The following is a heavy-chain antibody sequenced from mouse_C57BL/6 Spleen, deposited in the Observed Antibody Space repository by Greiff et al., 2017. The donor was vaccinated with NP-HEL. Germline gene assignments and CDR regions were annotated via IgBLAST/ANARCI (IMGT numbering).Heavy chain of an antibody. D-gene: IGHD2-3*01. CDR3: TRGDADGYHGYAMDY. J-gene: IGHJ4*01. Sequence: EVKLMESGEGLVKPGGSLKLSCAASGFTFSSYAMSWVRQTPEKRLEWVAYISSGGDYIYYADTVKGRFTISRDNARNTLYLQMSSLKSEDTAMYYCTRGDADGYHGYAMDYWGQGTSVTVSS. CDR2: ISSGGDYI. CDR1: GFTFSSYA. V-gene: IGHV5-9-1*02.